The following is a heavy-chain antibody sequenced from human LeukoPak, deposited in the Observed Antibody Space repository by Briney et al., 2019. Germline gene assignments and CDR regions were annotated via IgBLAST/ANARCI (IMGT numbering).Heavy chain of an antibody. CDR2: ISGSGGST. J-gene: IGHJ4*02. CDR3: AKFRLTMIVVVPNYFDY. CDR1: GFTFSSYG. D-gene: IGHD3-22*01. V-gene: IGHV3-23*01. Sequence: PGGTLRLSCAASGFTFSSYGMSWVRQAPGKGLEWVSAISGSGGSTYYADSVKGRFTISRDNSKNTLYLQMNSLRAEDTAVYYCAKFRLTMIVVVPNYFDYWGQGTLVTVSS.